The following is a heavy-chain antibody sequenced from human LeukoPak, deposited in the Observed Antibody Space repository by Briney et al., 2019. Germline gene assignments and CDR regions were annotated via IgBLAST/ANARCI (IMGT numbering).Heavy chain of an antibody. Sequence: QPGGSLRLSCAASGFTFSSYGMHWDRPAPGKGLEGVAVISYDGSNKYYEDSVKGRFTIYRDNSKNTLYQQMNSLRAEDTAVYYCAKSGYYGSGSDPFDYWGQGTLVTVSS. V-gene: IGHV3-30*18. CDR3: AKSGYYGSGSDPFDY. J-gene: IGHJ4*02. CDR2: ISYDGSNK. CDR1: GFTFSSYG. D-gene: IGHD3-10*01.